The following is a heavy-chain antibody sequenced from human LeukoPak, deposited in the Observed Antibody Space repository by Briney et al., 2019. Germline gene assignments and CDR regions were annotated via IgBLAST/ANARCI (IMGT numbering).Heavy chain of an antibody. CDR1: GFTFGDYA. J-gene: IGHJ3*02. D-gene: IGHD2-15*01. CDR2: IRSKAYGGTT. CDR3: TYCSGGSCYSTFDI. V-gene: IGHV3-49*04. Sequence: GRSLRLSCTASGFTFGDYAMSWVRQAPGKGLEWVGFIRSKAYGGTTEYAASVKGRFTISRDDSKSIAYLQMNSLKTEDTAVYYCTYCSGGSCYSTFDIWGQGTMVTVSS.